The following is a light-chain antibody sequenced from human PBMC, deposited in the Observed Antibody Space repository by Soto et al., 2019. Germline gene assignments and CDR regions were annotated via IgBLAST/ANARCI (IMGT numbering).Light chain of an antibody. J-gene: IGLJ1*01. Sequence: QSVLTQPPSGSGAPGQRVTISCTGSSSNIGAGYEVHWYQQLPGPAPKLIIYHNSDRPSGVPDRFSGYKSGTSASLAISGLQADDEADYYCQSYDSGLSGFYVFGTGTKVTVL. CDR1: SSNIGAGYE. CDR2: HNS. V-gene: IGLV1-40*01. CDR3: QSYDSGLSGFYV.